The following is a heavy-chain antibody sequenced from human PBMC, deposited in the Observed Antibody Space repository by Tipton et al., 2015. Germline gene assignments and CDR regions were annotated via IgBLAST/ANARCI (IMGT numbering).Heavy chain of an antibody. CDR1: GFTFSRYI. CDR3: AKGLLDSSSSPRYSYYYMDV. D-gene: IGHD6-6*01. Sequence: SLRLSCAASGFTFSRYIMTWVRQAPGKGLEWVSLISGGGTETYYVDSVKGRFTISRDNSKNTLYLQINSLRAEDTAVYHYAKGLLDSSSSPRYSYYYMDVWGQGTTVSVSS. CDR2: ISGGGTET. J-gene: IGHJ6*02. V-gene: IGHV3-23*01.